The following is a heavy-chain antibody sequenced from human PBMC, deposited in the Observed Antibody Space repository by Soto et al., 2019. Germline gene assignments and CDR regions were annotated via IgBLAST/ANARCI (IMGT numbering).Heavy chain of an antibody. V-gene: IGHV4-34*01. CDR1: GGSFSGYY. D-gene: IGHD4-4*01. Sequence: SETLSLTCAVYGGSFSGYYWSWIRQPPGKGLDWIGEINHRGSTNYNPSLKSRVTISVDTSKNQFSLKLSSVTAADSAVYYCARLDYNRYWFGPWGQGTLVTVSS. CDR2: INHRGST. J-gene: IGHJ5*02. CDR3: ARLDYNRYWFGP.